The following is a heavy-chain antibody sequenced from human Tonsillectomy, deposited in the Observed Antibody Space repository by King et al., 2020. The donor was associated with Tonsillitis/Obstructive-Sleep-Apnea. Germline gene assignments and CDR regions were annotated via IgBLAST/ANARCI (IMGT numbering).Heavy chain of an antibody. CDR1: GITFSSYA. CDR2: ISGGGGST. J-gene: IGHJ4*02. V-gene: IGHV3-23*04. Sequence: VQLVESGGGLVQPGGSLRLSCAASGITFSSYAMSWVRQAPGKGLEWVSTISGGGGSTYYADSVKGRFTISTENSKNTRYLQMNSLRAEDTAVYYCAKAMVQGIIITIFDYWGQGTLVTVSS. D-gene: IGHD3-10*01. CDR3: AKAMVQGIIITIFDY.